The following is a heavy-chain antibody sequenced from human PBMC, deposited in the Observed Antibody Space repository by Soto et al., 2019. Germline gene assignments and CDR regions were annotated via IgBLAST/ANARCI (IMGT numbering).Heavy chain of an antibody. CDR3: VKPFDYIWGSYRTSHYFDY. D-gene: IGHD3-16*02. Sequence: GGSLRLSCAASGFTFSSYAMSWVRQAPGKGLEWVSAISGSGGSTYYADSVKGRFTISRDNSKNTLYLQMNSLRAEDTAVYYCVKPFDYIWGSYRTSHYFDYWGQGTLVTVSS. CDR2: ISGSGGST. V-gene: IGHV3-23*01. J-gene: IGHJ4*02. CDR1: GFTFSSYA.